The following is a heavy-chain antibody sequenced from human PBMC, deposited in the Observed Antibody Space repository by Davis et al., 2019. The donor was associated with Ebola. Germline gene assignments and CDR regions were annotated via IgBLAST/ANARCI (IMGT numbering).Heavy chain of an antibody. V-gene: IGHV3-66*01. CDR1: GITVSNNY. CDR3: ARAKYYYGSGSYGDY. D-gene: IGHD3-10*01. Sequence: GGSLRLSCVASGITVSNNYMSWIRQAPGKGLEWVSVIYSGGSTYYADSVKGRFAISRDNSKNTLYLQMNSLRAEDTAVYYCARAKYYYGSGSYGDYWGQGTLVTVSS. J-gene: IGHJ4*02. CDR2: IYSGGST.